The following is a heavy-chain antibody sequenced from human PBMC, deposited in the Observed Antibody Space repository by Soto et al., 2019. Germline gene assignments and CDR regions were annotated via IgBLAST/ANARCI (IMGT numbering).Heavy chain of an antibody. J-gene: IGHJ4*02. V-gene: IGHV3-23*01. D-gene: IGHD5-12*01. Sequence: EVQLLDSGGGLVQPGVSLRLSCDASGFTFRNYAMNWVRQAPGKGLDWVSAISGSGGSTYYADSVKGRFTISRDNSKNTLYLQMSSLRAEDTAVYYCARGPLGSGYDHDYWGQGTLVTVSA. CDR3: ARGPLGSGYDHDY. CDR2: ISGSGGST. CDR1: GFTFRNYA.